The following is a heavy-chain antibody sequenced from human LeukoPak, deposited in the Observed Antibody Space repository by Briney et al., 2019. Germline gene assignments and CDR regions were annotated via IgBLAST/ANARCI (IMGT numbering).Heavy chain of an antibody. CDR3: ARSGAGDYYAAFDI. V-gene: IGHV4-38-2*01. J-gene: IGHJ3*02. Sequence: PSETLSLTCAVSGYSISSGYYWGWIRQPPGKGLEWIGSIYHSGSTNYNPSLKSRVTISVDTSKNQFSLKLSSVTAADTAVYYCARSGAGDYYAAFDIWGQGTMVTVSS. CDR2: IYHSGST. CDR1: GYSISSGYY. D-gene: IGHD3-22*01.